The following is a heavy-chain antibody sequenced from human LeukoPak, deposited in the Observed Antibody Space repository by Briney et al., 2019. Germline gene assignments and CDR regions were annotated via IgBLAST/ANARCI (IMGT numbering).Heavy chain of an antibody. CDR2: IYSGGST. J-gene: IGHJ6*02. Sequence: GGSLRLSCAASGFTVSSNYMRWVRQAPGKGLEWVSVIYSGGSTYYADSVKGRFTISRDNSKNTLYLQMNSLRAEDTAVYYCARASTKSAGYYDILTGYTRHYYYYGMDVWGQGTTVTVSS. V-gene: IGHV3-66*01. CDR1: GFTVSSNY. D-gene: IGHD3-9*01. CDR3: ARASTKSAGYYDILTGYTRHYYYYGMDV.